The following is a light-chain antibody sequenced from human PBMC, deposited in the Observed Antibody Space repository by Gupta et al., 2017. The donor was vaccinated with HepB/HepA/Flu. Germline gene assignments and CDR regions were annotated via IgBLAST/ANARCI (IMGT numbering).Light chain of an antibody. V-gene: IGKV1-27*01. CDR3: QQYNSVPFT. CDR2: TAS. J-gene: IGKJ3*01. Sequence: DIQLTQSPSSLSASVGDRVIITCRASQDIRNYLAWYQQKPGKVPNLLIYTASNLQSGVPSRFSGSESGTHFTLTISSLQPEDVATYYCQQYNSVPFTFDPGTKVDI. CDR1: QDIRNY.